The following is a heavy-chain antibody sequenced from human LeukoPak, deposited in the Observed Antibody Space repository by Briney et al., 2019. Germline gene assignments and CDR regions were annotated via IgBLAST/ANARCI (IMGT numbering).Heavy chain of an antibody. J-gene: IGHJ4*02. CDR3: ATDVGQLWSPDN. D-gene: IGHD5-18*01. CDR2: ISGSGNTI. V-gene: IGHV3-11*01. CDR1: GFTFSDYY. Sequence: GGSLRLSCAASGFTFSDYYMSWIRQAPGKGLEWVSYISGSGNTIYYADSVKGRFTISRDNARNSVYLHMNRLRADDTAVYYCATDVGQLWSPDNWGQGTLVTVSS.